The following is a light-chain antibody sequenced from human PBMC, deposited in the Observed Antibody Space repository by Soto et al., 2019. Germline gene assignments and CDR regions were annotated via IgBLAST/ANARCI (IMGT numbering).Light chain of an antibody. CDR2: GAS. V-gene: IGKV3-20*01. J-gene: IGKJ4*01. Sequence: IVSTHSPRTLSFTRRESPTLSCMASKSVSRSYLEWYQQKPGKAPRLLIYGASSRQSGIPARFSGSGSGTDFTLTISSLESEDFAAYYCQQYGSYPLAFGGGTKVDIK. CDR1: KSVSRSY. CDR3: QQYGSYPLA.